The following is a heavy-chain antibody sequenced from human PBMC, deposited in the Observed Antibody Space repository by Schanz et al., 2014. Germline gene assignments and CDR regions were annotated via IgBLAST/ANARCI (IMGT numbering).Heavy chain of an antibody. CDR2: ISWNSGSI. Sequence: VQLVESGGGLVKPGGSLRLSCAASGFTFTTYSMNWVRQAPGKGLEWVSGISWNSGSIGYADSVKGRFTISRDDAKNSLYLQMNSLRAEDTALYYCAKDRQNRVNRVGYYYGMDVWGQGTTVTVSS. J-gene: IGHJ6*02. D-gene: IGHD3-16*01. CDR3: AKDRQNRVNRVGYYYGMDV. CDR1: GFTFTTYS. V-gene: IGHV3-9*01.